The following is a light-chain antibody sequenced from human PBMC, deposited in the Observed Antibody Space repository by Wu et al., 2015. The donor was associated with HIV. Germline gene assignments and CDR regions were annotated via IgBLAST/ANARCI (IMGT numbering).Light chain of an antibody. J-gene: IGKJ1*01. CDR3: QQYNNWPPT. CDR2: GAS. V-gene: IGKV3-15*01. CDR1: QSVSSN. Sequence: ETLVTQSPVSLSVSPGERATLSCRASQSVSSNLAWYLQKPGQAPRLLIYGASTRATGIPARFSGSGSGTEFTLTISSLQSEDFVVYYCQQYNNWPPTFGRGTKVE.